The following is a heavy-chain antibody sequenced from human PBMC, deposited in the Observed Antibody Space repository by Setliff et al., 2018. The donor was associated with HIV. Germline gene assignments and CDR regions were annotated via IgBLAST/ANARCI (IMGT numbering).Heavy chain of an antibody. Sequence: ASVKVSCQAPGYSFTAYYIHWVRQAPGQGLQWMGRISSRSGDTTYAQNFHDRVTIIRDTSGSTAYLELSSLRSDDTAVFYCAATRGLTGRALDYWGQGTLVTVSS. J-gene: IGHJ4*02. CDR1: GYSFTAYY. D-gene: IGHD3-9*01. CDR3: AATRGLTGRALDY. V-gene: IGHV1-2*06. CDR2: ISSRSGDT.